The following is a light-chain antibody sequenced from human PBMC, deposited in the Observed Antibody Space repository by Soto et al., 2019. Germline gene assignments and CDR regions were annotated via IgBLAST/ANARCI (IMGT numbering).Light chain of an antibody. CDR2: GAS. Sequence: EYGFMQSPENLSLSPGERATLSCTASQSVSNNYLAWYQQKPGQAPRLLIYGASNRATGIPDRFSGSGSGTDFTLTISSLETEDFAVHYCQQYGSSGTFGQGTKVDIK. J-gene: IGKJ1*01. CDR3: QQYGSSGT. CDR1: QSVSNNY. V-gene: IGKV3-20*01.